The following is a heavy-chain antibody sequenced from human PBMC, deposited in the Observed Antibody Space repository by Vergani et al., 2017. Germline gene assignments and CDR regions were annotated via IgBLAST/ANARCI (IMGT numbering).Heavy chain of an antibody. Sequence: EVQLVESGGGLVQPGRSLTLSCAASGFTFSDSWMTWVRQAPGKGLEWVACIKQDGSQKYYADSVEGRFTISRDNAQNTLYLQMNSLRVEDTGVYYCARARCIETCYMSNWLDSWGQGTLVTVSS. J-gene: IGHJ5*01. CDR2: IKQDGSQK. D-gene: IGHD3-9*01. V-gene: IGHV3-7*01. CDR1: GFTFSDSW. CDR3: ARARCIETCYMSNWLDS.